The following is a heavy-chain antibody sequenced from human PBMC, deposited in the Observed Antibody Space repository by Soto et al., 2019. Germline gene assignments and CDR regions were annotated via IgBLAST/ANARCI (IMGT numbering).Heavy chain of an antibody. CDR2: ISAYNGNT. D-gene: IGHD6-19*01. CDR3: AREFESSGWYGEGYYYYGMDV. Sequence: QVQLVQSGAEVKKPGASVKVSCKASGYTFTSYGISWVRQAPGQGLEWMGWISAYNGNTNYAQKLRGRVTMTTDTSTSTAYMELRSLRSDDTAVYYCAREFESSGWYGEGYYYYGMDVWGQGTTVTVSS. CDR1: GYTFTSYG. V-gene: IGHV1-18*01. J-gene: IGHJ6*02.